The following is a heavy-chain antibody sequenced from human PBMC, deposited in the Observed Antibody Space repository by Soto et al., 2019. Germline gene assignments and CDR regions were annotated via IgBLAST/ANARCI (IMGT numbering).Heavy chain of an antibody. D-gene: IGHD4-17*01. CDR3: ARKGALLIGDQGVYFQH. CDR1: GGSFSGYY. V-gene: IGHV4-34*01. Sequence: QVQLQQWGAGLLKPSETLSLTCAVYGGSFSGYYWSWIRQTPGKGLEWIGEVNHIGITNYSPSLKSRVTISADSSRNQFSLKLSSVTVADTAIYYCARKGALLIGDQGVYFQHWGQGTPVTVSS. J-gene: IGHJ1*01. CDR2: VNHIGIT.